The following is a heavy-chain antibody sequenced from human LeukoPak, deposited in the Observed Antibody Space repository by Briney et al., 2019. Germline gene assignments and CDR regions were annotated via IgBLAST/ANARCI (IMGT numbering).Heavy chain of an antibody. D-gene: IGHD3-9*01. V-gene: IGHV1-8*02. CDR1: GYTFTGYY. CDR2: MNPNSGNT. CDR3: ARGFGYDILTGYYKFGDY. J-gene: IGHJ4*02. Sequence: ASVKVSCKASGYTFTGYYMHWVRQAPGQGLEWMGWMNPNSGNTGYAQKFQGRVTMTRNTSISTAYMELSSLRSEDTAVYYCARGFGYDILTGYYKFGDYWGQGTLVTVSS.